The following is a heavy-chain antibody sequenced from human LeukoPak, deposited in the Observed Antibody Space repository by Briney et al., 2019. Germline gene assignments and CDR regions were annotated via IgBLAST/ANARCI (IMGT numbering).Heavy chain of an antibody. V-gene: IGHV1-69*01. D-gene: IGHD5-12*01. CDR2: IIPIFGTA. CDR1: GGTFSSYA. Sequence: SVKVSCKASGGTFSSYAISWVRQAPGQGLEWMGGIIPIFGTANYAQKFQGRVTITADESTSTAYMELRSLRSDDTAVYYCAVENRGYSGHDGSSIWGQGTMVTVSS. J-gene: IGHJ3*02. CDR3: AVENRGYSGHDGSSI.